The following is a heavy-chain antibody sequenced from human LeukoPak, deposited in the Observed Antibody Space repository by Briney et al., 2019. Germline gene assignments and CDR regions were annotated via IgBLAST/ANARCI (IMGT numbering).Heavy chain of an antibody. CDR3: ARVRGYSYGYYYYYMDV. CDR1: GGSISTYY. D-gene: IGHD5-18*01. CDR2: IYTSGST. Sequence: SETLSLTCTVSGGSISTYYWGWIRQPAGKGLEWIGRIYTSGSTNYNPSLKSRVTISVDTSKNQFSLKLSSVAAADTAVYYCARVRGYSYGYYYYYMDVWGKGTTVTISS. V-gene: IGHV4-4*07. J-gene: IGHJ6*03.